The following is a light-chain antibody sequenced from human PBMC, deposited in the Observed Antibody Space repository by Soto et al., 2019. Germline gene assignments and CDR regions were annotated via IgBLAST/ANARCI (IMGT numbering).Light chain of an antibody. V-gene: IGKV3-15*01. CDR1: QSIDSN. CDR3: QQYGSSGT. J-gene: IGKJ1*01. CDR2: GAS. Sequence: VMTQSPATLSLSPGERATISCTASQSIDSNLAWYQQRPGQAPRLLIYGASTRATGIPARLSGSGSGTEFTLTISSLQSEDFAVYYCQQYGSSGTFGQGTKVDIK.